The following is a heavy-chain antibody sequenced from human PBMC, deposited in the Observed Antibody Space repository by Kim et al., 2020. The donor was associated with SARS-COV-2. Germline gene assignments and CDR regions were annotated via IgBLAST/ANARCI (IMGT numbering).Heavy chain of an antibody. CDR3: TRGPARPQLWLLFYYYGMDV. CDR1: GFTFGDYA. CDR2: IRSKAYGGTT. V-gene: IGHV3-49*04. J-gene: IGHJ6*02. Sequence: GGSLRLSCTASGFTFGDYAMSWVRQAPGKGLEWVGFIRSKAYGGTTEYAASVKGRFTISRDDSKSIAYLQMNSLKTEDTAVYYCTRGPARPQLWLLFYYYGMDVWGQGTTVTVSS. D-gene: IGHD5-18*01.